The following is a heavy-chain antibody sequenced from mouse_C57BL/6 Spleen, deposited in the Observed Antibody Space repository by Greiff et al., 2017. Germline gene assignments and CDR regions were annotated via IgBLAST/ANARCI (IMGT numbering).Heavy chain of an antibody. CDR2: IDPSDSYT. D-gene: IGHD2-3*01. J-gene: IGHJ2*02. CDR1: GYTFTSYW. CDR3: ARWDDGYGFDY. V-gene: IGHV1-69*01. Sequence: QVQLQQPGAELVMPGASVKLSCKASGYTFTSYWMHWVKQRPGQGLEWIGEIDPSDSYTNYNQKFKGKSTLTVDKSSSTAYMQLSSLTSEGSAVYYCARWDDGYGFDYWGQGTSLTVSS.